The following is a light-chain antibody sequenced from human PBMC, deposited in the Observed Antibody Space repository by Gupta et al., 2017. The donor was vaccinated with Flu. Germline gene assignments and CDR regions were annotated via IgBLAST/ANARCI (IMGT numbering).Light chain of an antibody. CDR3: MQGTHWPPIT. Sequence: DVVMTQSPLSLPVTLGQPASISCRSSQSLVYSDGNTFLSWFHQRPGQSPRRLIYKVYNRDSGVPDRFSGSGSVTDFTLNISRVETEDVGVYYCMQGTHWPPITFGQGTRLEIK. CDR2: KVY. V-gene: IGKV2-30*01. CDR1: QSLVYSDGNTF. J-gene: IGKJ5*01.